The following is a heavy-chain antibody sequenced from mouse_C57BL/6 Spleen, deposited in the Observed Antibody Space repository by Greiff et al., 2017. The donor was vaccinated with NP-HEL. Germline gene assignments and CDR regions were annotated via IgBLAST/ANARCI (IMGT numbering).Heavy chain of an antibody. V-gene: IGHV5-4*01. D-gene: IGHD2-3*01. CDR2: ISDGGSYT. Sequence: DVHLVESGGGLVKPGGSLTLSCAASGFTFSSYAMSWVRQTPEKRLEWVATISDGGSYTYYPDNVKGRFTISRDNAKNNLYLLMSHLKSYDTALSYFARAHGGYDYFDYWGQGTTLTVSS. J-gene: IGHJ2*01. CDR1: GFTFSSYA. CDR3: ARAHGGYDYFDY.